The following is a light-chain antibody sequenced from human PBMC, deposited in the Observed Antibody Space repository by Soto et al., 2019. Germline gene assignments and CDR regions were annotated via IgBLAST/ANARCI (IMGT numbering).Light chain of an antibody. CDR1: QSISTW. CDR2: DAS. Sequence: DIQMTQYPSTQPASVGDRVTITCRASQSISTWLAWYQQKSGRAPRLLISDASSLQTGVPSRFSGTGSGTEFTLTISSLKTDDFATYDGQQYQGYPGTFGQGTKVDIK. V-gene: IGKV1-5*01. CDR3: QQYQGYPGT. J-gene: IGKJ1*01.